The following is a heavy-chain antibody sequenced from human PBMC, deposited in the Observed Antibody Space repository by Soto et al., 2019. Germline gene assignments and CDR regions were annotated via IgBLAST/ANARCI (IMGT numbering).Heavy chain of an antibody. D-gene: IGHD1-26*01. CDR1: GYTFSDYF. Sequence: QVQLVQSGAEVRKSGASVKVSCKASGYTFSDYFIQWLRQAPGQGLEWVAWINPKTAATNYAKKFQDRVTETSDTSFSTAYLELTRLRPDDTARYYCARIKWGLDYYSGMDVWGQGTAVSVTS. V-gene: IGHV1-2*02. CDR3: ARIKWGLDYYSGMDV. J-gene: IGHJ6*02. CDR2: INPKTAAT.